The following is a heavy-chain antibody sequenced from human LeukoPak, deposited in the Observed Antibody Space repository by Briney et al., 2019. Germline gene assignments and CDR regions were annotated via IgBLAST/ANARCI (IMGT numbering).Heavy chain of an antibody. CDR1: GYTFTSYA. CDR2: INPNSGGT. D-gene: IGHD3-10*01. J-gene: IGHJ4*02. CDR3: ARGGKWYLGSGGYPQDY. V-gene: IGHV1-2*02. Sequence: ASVKVSCKASGYTFTSYAMNWVRQAPGQGLEWMGWINPNSGGTNYPQKFHGRVTMTSDTSISKAYMELSRLTSDDTAVYYCARGGKWYLGSGGYPQDYWGQGTLVTVSS.